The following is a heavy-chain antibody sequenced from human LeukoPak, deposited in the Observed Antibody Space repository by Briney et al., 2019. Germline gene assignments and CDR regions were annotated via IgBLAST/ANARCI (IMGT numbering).Heavy chain of an antibody. D-gene: IGHD2-21*02. CDR1: GGSISSYY. Sequence: SETLSLTCTVSGGSISSYYWSWIRQSAGKGLEWIGRIYTSGSTNYNPSLKSRVTISVDTSKNQFSLKLSSVTAADTAVYYCASNCGGDCYRRIDYWGQGTLVTVSS. V-gene: IGHV4-4*07. CDR2: IYTSGST. CDR3: ASNCGGDCYRRIDY. J-gene: IGHJ4*02.